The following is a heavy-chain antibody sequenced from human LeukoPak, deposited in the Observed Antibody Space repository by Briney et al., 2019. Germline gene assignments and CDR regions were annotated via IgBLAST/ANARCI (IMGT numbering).Heavy chain of an antibody. Sequence: GGSLRLSCAASGFTFSSYGMHWVRQAPGKGLEWVAVISYDGSNKYYADSVKGRFTISRDNAKNSLYLQMNSLRAEDTALYHCARGRGGQQLKYYFDYWGQGALVTVSS. CDR1: GFTFSSYG. D-gene: IGHD6-13*01. CDR3: ARGRGGQQLKYYFDY. J-gene: IGHJ4*02. CDR2: ISYDGSNK. V-gene: IGHV3-30*03.